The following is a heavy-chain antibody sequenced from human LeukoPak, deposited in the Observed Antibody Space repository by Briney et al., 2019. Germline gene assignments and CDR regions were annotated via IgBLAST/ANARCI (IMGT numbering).Heavy chain of an antibody. V-gene: IGHV1-46*01. Sequence: ASVKVSFKASGYTFTSYYMHWVRQAPGQGLEWMGIIHPSGSSTSDGQKFQGRVTMTRDTSTSTVYMELSSLRSEDPAVYYCARDPRGSSWYYFDYWGQGTLVTVSS. J-gene: IGHJ4*02. CDR1: GYTFTSYY. CDR2: IHPSGSST. CDR3: ARDPRGSSWYYFDY. D-gene: IGHD6-13*01.